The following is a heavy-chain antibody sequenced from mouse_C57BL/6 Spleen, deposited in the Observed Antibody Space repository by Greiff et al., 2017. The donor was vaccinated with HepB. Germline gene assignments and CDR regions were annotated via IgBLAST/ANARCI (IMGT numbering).Heavy chain of an antibody. CDR1: GYSITSGYY. CDR2: ISYDGSN. Sequence: DVQLQESGPGLVKPSQSLSLTCSVTGYSITSGYYWNWIRQFPGNKLEWMGYISYDGSNNYNPSLKNRISITRDTSKNQFFLKLNSVTTEDTATYYCARGFYGYDYWGQGTTLTVSS. V-gene: IGHV3-6*01. CDR3: ARGFYGYDY. J-gene: IGHJ2*01. D-gene: IGHD2-2*01.